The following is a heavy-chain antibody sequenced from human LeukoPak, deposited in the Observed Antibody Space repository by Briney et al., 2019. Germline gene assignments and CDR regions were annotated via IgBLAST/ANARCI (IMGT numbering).Heavy chain of an antibody. CDR3: ATSPPWQQLAFDY. V-gene: IGHV4-39*01. CDR1: GGSISSSSYY. J-gene: IGHJ4*02. CDR2: IYYSGST. Sequence: PSETLSLTCTVSGGSISSSSYYWGWIRQPPGKGLEWVGSIYYSGSTYYNPSLKSRVTISVDTSKNQFSLKLSSVTAADTAVYYCATSPPWQQLAFDYWGQGTLVTVSS. D-gene: IGHD6-13*01.